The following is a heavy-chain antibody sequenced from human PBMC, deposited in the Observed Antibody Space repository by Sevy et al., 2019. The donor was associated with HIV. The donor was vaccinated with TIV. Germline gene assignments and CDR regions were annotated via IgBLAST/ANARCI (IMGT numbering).Heavy chain of an antibody. D-gene: IGHD3-3*01. CDR2: ISAYNGNT. Sequence: ASVKVSCKASGYTFTSYGISWVRQAPGQGLEWMGWISAYNGNTNYAQKLQGRVTMTTDTSTSTAYMELRSLRSDDTAVYYCARWTGSSGDHESGYRVFDYWGQGTLVTASS. V-gene: IGHV1-18*04. CDR3: ARWTGSSGDHESGYRVFDY. J-gene: IGHJ4*02. CDR1: GYTFTSYG.